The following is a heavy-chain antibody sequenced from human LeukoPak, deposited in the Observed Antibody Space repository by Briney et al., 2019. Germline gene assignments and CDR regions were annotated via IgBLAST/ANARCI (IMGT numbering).Heavy chain of an antibody. CDR1: GFTFSNAW. D-gene: IGHD1-26*01. CDR2: IYSKTDAGTT. V-gene: IGHV3-15*01. CDR3: TTDIWELPTFDY. Sequence: GGSLRLSCAASGFTFSNAWMSWVRQAPGKGLEWVGRIYSKTDAGTTDYAAPVKGRFTISRDHSKNTLYLQMNSLKTEDTAVYYCTTDIWELPTFDYWGQGTLVTVSS. J-gene: IGHJ4*02.